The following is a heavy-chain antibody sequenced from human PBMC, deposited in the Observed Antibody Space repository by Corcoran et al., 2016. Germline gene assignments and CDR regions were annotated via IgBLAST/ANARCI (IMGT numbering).Heavy chain of an antibody. CDR1: GYTFTSYW. CDR2: IYPADSDT. D-gene: IGHD4-17*01. J-gene: IGHJ4*02. Sequence: EVQLVQSGAEVKKPGESLKISCKCSGYTFTSYWIAWVRQMPGKGREWMGIIYPADSDTRYSPSFKGQVTISADKSISTAYLQWCSLKASDPAIYYCARLYGDDFGYWGQGTLVTVSS. V-gene: IGHV5-51*01. CDR3: ARLYGDDFGY.